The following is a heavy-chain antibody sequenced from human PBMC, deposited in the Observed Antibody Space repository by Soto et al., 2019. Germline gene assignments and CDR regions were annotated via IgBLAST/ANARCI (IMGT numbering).Heavy chain of an antibody. CDR1: GGSISSSSYY. D-gene: IGHD6-19*01. Sequence: SETLSLTCTVSGGSISSSSYYWGWIRQPPGKGLEWIGSIYYSGSTYYNPSLKSRVTISVDTSKNQFSLKLSSVTAADTAVYYCARYPSIAVAGTKVTDAFDIWGQGTMVTV. CDR3: ARYPSIAVAGTKVTDAFDI. CDR2: IYYSGST. V-gene: IGHV4-39*01. J-gene: IGHJ3*02.